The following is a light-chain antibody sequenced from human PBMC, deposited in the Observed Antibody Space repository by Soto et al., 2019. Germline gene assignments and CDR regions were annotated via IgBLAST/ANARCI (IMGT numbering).Light chain of an antibody. CDR3: QQYNNYPYT. V-gene: IGKV1-5*01. Sequence: DIQMTQSPSTLSASVGDRVTITCRASQSISNWLAWSQQKPGKAPKLLIFDASSLETGVPSRFSGSGSGTEFTLTISSLQPDDFATYYCQQYNNYPYTFDQGTKLEIK. CDR2: DAS. CDR1: QSISNW. J-gene: IGKJ2*01.